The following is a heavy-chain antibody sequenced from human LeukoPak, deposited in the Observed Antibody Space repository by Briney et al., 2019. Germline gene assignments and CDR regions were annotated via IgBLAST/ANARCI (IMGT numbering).Heavy chain of an antibody. Sequence: ASVKVSCTASGYTFTGYYMHWVRQAPGQGLEWMGWINPNSGGTNYAQKFQGRVTMTRDTSISTAYMELSRLRSDDTAVYYCARDPANYDFWSGELFDYWGQGTLVTVSS. V-gene: IGHV1-2*02. CDR1: GYTFTGYY. CDR3: ARDPANYDFWSGELFDY. CDR2: INPNSGGT. J-gene: IGHJ4*02. D-gene: IGHD3-3*01.